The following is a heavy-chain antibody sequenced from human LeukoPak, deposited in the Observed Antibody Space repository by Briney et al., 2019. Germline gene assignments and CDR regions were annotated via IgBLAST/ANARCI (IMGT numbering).Heavy chain of an antibody. J-gene: IGHJ5*02. Sequence: PGGSLRLSCAASVFTFSSYCMHWVRQAPGKGQEWVAVISYDGSNKYYADSVKGRFTISRDNSKNTLYLQMNSLRAEDTAVCYCAKSTSYYARINWFDPWGQGTLVTVSS. V-gene: IGHV3-30*18. CDR1: VFTFSSYC. D-gene: IGHD2-2*01. CDR2: ISYDGSNK. CDR3: AKSTSYYARINWFDP.